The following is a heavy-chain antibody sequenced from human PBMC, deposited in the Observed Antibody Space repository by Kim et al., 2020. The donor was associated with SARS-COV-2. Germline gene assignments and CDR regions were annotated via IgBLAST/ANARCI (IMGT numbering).Heavy chain of an antibody. D-gene: IGHD2-2*01. CDR3: GREVLVSPYAFDI. CDR1: GFTFRSYE. CDR2: ISISSNSK. J-gene: IGHJ3*02. Sequence: GGSLRLSCAASGFTFRSYEMNWVRPAPGKGLEWVSYISISSNSKYYADSLKGRFTISRDNAKHSLYLQMNGMIAEDTAVYYCGREVLVSPYAFDIWGQGKMVTVSS. V-gene: IGHV3-48*03.